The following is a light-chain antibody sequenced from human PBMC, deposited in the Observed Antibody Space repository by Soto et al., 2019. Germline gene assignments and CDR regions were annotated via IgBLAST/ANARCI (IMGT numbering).Light chain of an antibody. Sequence: DIKMTQSPSALSASVGDRVTITCQASQDIGNYLNWYQQRPGKAPKLLILDASSLDTGVPSRFSGSGSGTDFTLAISSLQPEDSATYYCLQDINYPWTFGQGTKVDI. CDR3: LQDINYPWT. V-gene: IGKV1-33*01. J-gene: IGKJ1*01. CDR1: QDIGNY. CDR2: DAS.